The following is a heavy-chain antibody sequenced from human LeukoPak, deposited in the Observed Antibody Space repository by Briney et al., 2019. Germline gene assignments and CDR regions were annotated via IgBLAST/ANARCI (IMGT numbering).Heavy chain of an antibody. D-gene: IGHD6-19*01. Sequence: SVKVSCKASGGTFSSYAISWVRQAPGQGLEWMGGIIPIFGTANYAEKFQGRVTITADESTSTAYMELSSLRSEDTAVYYCARDGGYDNYYYYGMDVWGQGTTVTVSS. J-gene: IGHJ6*02. CDR3: ARDGGYDNYYYYGMDV. CDR1: GGTFSSYA. V-gene: IGHV1-69*01. CDR2: IIPIFGTA.